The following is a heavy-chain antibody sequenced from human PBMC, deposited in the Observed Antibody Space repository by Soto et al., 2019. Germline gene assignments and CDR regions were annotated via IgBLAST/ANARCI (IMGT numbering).Heavy chain of an antibody. CDR3: ARRGVRAAATNWFDP. CDR2: ISAYTDTP. CDR1: GYTFTNFG. Sequence: ASVKVSCKASGYTFTNFGVTWVRRAPGQGLEWMGWISAYTDTPNYAQKFQGRVTMTIDTSTSTAYMDLRSLTSDAAVYYCARRGVRAAATNWFDPWGQGTLVTVSS. J-gene: IGHJ5*02. D-gene: IGHD6-13*01. V-gene: IGHV1-18*01.